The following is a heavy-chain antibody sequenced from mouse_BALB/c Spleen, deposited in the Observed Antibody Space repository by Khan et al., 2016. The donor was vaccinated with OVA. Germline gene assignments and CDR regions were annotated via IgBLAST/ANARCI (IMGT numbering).Heavy chain of an antibody. J-gene: IGHJ2*01. CDR1: GFTFRTYA. D-gene: IGHD2-14*01. CDR3: AREDCRFHFDY. CDR2: ISSGGDT. V-gene: IGHV5-6-5*01. Sequence: EVELVESGGGLAKPGGSLKLSCVGSGFTFRTYAMSWIRQTPDKRLEWVASISSGGDTCFPDSVKGRFTIYRDIARNILYLQMSSLRSEDTAIFYCAREDCRFHFDYWGQGTTLTVSS.